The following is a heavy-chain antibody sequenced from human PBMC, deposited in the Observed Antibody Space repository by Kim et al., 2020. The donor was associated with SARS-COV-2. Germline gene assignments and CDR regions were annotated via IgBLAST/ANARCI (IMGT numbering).Heavy chain of an antibody. Sequence: IYAQKFQGRVTMTEDTSTDTAYMELSSLRSEDTAVYYCATEVGATTPFDYWGQGTLVTVSS. CDR3: ATEVGATTPFDY. J-gene: IGHJ4*02. V-gene: IGHV1-24*01. D-gene: IGHD1-26*01.